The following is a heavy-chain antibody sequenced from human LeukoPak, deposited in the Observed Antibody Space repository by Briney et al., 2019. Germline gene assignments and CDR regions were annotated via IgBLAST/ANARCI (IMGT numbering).Heavy chain of an antibody. V-gene: IGHV4-39*07. CDR1: GGSVSSAMHY. CDR3: ARAFRIAASGSWFDP. CDR2: VFYRGSS. Sequence: PSETLSLTCSVSGGSVSSAMHYWGWLRQPPGKGLEWIGSVFYRGSSYYNPSLKSRVSVSLDTSKNLFSLKLSSVTAADTAVYYCARAFRIAASGSWFDPWAREPWSPSPQ. D-gene: IGHD6-13*01. J-gene: IGHJ5*02.